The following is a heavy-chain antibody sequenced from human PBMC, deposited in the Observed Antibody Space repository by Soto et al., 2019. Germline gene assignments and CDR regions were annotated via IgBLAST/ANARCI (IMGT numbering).Heavy chain of an antibody. V-gene: IGHV4-61*01. CDR1: GGSVSSGSYY. CDR2: IYYSGST. D-gene: IGHD3-22*01. Sequence: SETLSLTCTVSGGSVSSGSYYWSWIRQPPGKGLEWIGYIYYSGSTNYNPSLKSRVTISVDTSKNQFSLKLSSVTAADTAVYYCARSNYYDSSGYYGFDPWGQGTLVTVSS. CDR3: ARSNYYDSSGYYGFDP. J-gene: IGHJ5*02.